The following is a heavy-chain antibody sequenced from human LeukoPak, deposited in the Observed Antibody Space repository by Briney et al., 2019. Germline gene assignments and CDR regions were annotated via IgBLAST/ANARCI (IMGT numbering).Heavy chain of an antibody. Sequence: GASVKVSCKASGYTFTAYYIHWVRQAPGQGLEWMGWIDPNSDGTNFAQKFQGRVTMTRDTSITTAYVELSSLKSDDTAVYYCARGPFYGDYVDYWGQGTLVTVSS. V-gene: IGHV1-2*02. D-gene: IGHD4-17*01. CDR3: ARGPFYGDYVDY. CDR2: IDPNSDGT. CDR1: GYTFTAYY. J-gene: IGHJ4*02.